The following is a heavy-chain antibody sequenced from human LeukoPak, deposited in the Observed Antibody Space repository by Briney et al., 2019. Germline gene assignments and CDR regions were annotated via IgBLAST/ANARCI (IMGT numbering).Heavy chain of an antibody. V-gene: IGHV1-46*01. J-gene: IGHJ6*03. CDR2: ISPSGDRT. CDR3: AREGYYYGSGSYYLVGVPYYYYYMDV. Sequence: RASVKVSCKASGYTFTDHYMHWVRQAPGQGLEWLGLISPSGDRTWYAQRFQGRVTMTRDMSTSTVYMELSSLRSEDTAVYYCAREGYYYGSGSYYLVGVPYYYYYMDVWGKGTTVTVSS. CDR1: GYTFTDHY. D-gene: IGHD3-10*01.